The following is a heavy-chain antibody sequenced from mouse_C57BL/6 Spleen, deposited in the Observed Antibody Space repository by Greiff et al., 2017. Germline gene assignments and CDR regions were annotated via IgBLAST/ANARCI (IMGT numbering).Heavy chain of an antibody. J-gene: IGHJ1*03. CDR2: IWSGGST. CDR3: AIYYDYEKYFDV. Sequence: VQGVESGPGLVQPSQSLSITCTVSGFSLTSYGVHWVRQSPGKGLEWLGVIWSGGSTDYNAAFISRLSISKDNSKSQVFFKMNSLQADDTAIYYCAIYYDYEKYFDVWGTGTTVTVSS. D-gene: IGHD2-4*01. V-gene: IGHV2-2*01. CDR1: GFSLTSYG.